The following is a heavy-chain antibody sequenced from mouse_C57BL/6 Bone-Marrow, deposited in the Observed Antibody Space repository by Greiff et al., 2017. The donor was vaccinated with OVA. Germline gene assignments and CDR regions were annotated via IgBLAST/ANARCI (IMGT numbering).Heavy chain of an antibody. D-gene: IGHD1-1*01. CDR1: GFTFSSYA. CDR3: ASLVAWYFDV. Sequence: GQLVESGGGLVKPGGSLKLSCAASGFTFSSYAMSWVRQTPEKRLEWVATISDGGSYTYYPDNVKGRFTISRDNAKNNLYLQMSHLKSEDTAMYYCASLVAWYFDVWGTGTTVTVSS. J-gene: IGHJ1*03. CDR2: ISDGGSYT. V-gene: IGHV5-4*01.